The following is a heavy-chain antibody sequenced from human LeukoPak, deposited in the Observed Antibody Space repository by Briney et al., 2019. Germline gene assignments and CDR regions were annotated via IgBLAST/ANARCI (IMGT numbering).Heavy chain of an antibody. D-gene: IGHD2-15*01. V-gene: IGHV3-23*01. Sequence: PGGSLRLSCSASGFTFNDYAMSWVRQAPRKGLEGDSEIRGSGDSKFYADSVKGRFTISRDNSKNTLYLQMNSLRAEDTAVYSCAKRAVAIAATSWFDYWGQGTLVTVSS. CDR1: GFTFNDYA. CDR2: IRGSGDSK. J-gene: IGHJ4*02. CDR3: AKRAVAIAATSWFDY.